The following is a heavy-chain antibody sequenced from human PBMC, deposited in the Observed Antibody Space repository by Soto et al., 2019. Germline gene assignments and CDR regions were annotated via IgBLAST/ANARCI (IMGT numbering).Heavy chain of an antibody. CDR3: ARGGSNDWQDAFDI. Sequence: PSETLSLTCVVSGGSFSTYCYTWIRQSPGKGLEWIGEINHSGSNNYSPSLKSRVTMSLDTSKNQFPLKLTSVTAAATAVYYCARGGSNDWQDAFDIWGQGTMVTVSS. V-gene: IGHV4-34*01. D-gene: IGHD3-9*01. CDR1: GGSFSTYC. CDR2: INHSGSN. J-gene: IGHJ3*02.